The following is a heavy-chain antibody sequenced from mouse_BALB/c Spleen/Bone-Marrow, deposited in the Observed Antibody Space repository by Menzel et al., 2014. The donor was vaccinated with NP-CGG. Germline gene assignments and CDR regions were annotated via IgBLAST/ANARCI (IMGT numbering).Heavy chain of an antibody. J-gene: IGHJ3*01. D-gene: IGHD1-1*01. CDR1: GFSITSGYY. V-gene: IGHV3-6*02. Sequence: EVKLQESGPGLVKPSQSLSLTCSVTGFSITSGYYWNWVRQFPGNKLEWLGYISYDGSNNYNPSLKNRISITRDTSKNQFFLKLNSVTTEDTAAYYCAREGGSRAYGGQGTLVTGSA. CDR3: AREGGSRAY. CDR2: ISYDGSN.